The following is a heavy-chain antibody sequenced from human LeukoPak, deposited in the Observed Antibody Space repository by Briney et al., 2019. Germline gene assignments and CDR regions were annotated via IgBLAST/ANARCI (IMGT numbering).Heavy chain of an antibody. V-gene: IGHV3-48*03. J-gene: IGHJ5*02. Sequence: GGSLRLSCAASGFTFSSYEMNWVRQAPGKGLEWVSYISSSGSTIYYADSVKGRFTISRDNAKNSLYLQVNSLRAEDTAVYYCAKHPAVLHNWFDPWGQGTLVTVSS. CDR3: AKHPAVLHNWFDP. CDR2: ISSSGSTI. CDR1: GFTFSSYE.